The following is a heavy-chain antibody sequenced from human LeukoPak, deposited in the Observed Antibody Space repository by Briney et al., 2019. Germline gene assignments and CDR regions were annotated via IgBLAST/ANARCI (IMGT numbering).Heavy chain of an antibody. Sequence: ASVKVSCKASGYTFPSYAMHWVRQAPGQRLEWMGWINAGNGNTKYTQKFQGRVTITRDTSASTAYMELSSLRSEDTAVYYCARDPYSGGSCYIHPFDYWGQGTLVTVSS. CDR1: GYTFPSYA. V-gene: IGHV1-3*01. CDR3: ARDPYSGGSCYIHPFDY. D-gene: IGHD2-15*01. J-gene: IGHJ4*02. CDR2: INAGNGNT.